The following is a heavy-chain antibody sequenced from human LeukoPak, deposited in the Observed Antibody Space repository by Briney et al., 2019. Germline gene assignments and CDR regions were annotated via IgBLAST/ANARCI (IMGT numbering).Heavy chain of an antibody. Sequence: GGSLRLSCAASGSTFSDYYMSWIRQAPGKGLEWVSYISSSGSTIYYADSVRGRFTISRDNAKNSLYLQMNSLRAEDTAVYYCARDHPSLYFDYWGQGTLVTVSS. CDR3: ARDHPSLYFDY. V-gene: IGHV3-11*04. CDR1: GSTFSDYY. J-gene: IGHJ4*02. CDR2: ISSSGSTI.